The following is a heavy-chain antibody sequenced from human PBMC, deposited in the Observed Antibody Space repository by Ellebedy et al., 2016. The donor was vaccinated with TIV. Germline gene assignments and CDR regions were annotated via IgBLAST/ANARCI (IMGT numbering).Heavy chain of an antibody. J-gene: IGHJ4*02. Sequence: GESLKISXAASGFTFSSYGMNRVRQAPGKGLEWVSYIGSGSDTIYYADSVKGRFTISRDNAKNSLFLQMNSLREEDTAVYYCVRVSRSGNYLGWGQGTLVTVSS. CDR1: GFTFSSYG. CDR2: IGSGSDTI. V-gene: IGHV3-48*02. D-gene: IGHD1-26*01. CDR3: VRVSRSGNYLG.